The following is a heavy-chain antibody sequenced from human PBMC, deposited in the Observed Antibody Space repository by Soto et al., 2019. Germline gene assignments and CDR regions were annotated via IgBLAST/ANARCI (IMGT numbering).Heavy chain of an antibody. V-gene: IGHV3-21*01. CDR1: GFTFSSYS. D-gene: IGHD2-15*01. J-gene: IGHJ5*02. Sequence: PGGSLRLSCAASGFTFSSYSMNWVRQAPGKGLGWVSSISSSSSYIYYADSVKGRFTISRDNAKNSLYLQMNSLRAEDTAVYYCARELGYCSGGSCYSGWFDPWGQGTLVTVSS. CDR2: ISSSSSYI. CDR3: ARELGYCSGGSCYSGWFDP.